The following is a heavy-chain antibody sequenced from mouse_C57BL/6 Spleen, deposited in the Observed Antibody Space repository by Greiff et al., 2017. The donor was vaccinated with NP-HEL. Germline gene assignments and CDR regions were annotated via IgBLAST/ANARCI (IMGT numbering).Heavy chain of an antibody. CDR1: GYTFTSYW. CDR3: AREGAHGSRSWYFDV. V-gene: IGHV1-72*01. Sequence: QVQLQQSGAELVKPGASVRLSCKASGYTFTSYWMHWVKQRPGRGLEWIGRIDPNSGGTKYNEKFKSKATLTVDKPSSTAYMQLSSLTSEDSAVYYCAREGAHGSRSWYFDVWGTGTTVTVSS. CDR2: IDPNSGGT. J-gene: IGHJ1*03. D-gene: IGHD1-1*01.